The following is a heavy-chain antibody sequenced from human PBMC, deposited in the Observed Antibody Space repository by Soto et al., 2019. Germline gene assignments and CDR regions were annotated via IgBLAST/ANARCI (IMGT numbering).Heavy chain of an antibody. CDR1: GYPFTTYD. V-gene: IGHV1-8*01. CDR3: VRGQLGGYFDS. J-gene: IGHJ5*01. D-gene: IGHD5-12*01. Sequence: QVQLVQSGAEVKEPGASVKVSCKASGYPFTTYDITWVRQAAGQGLEWMGWMNTHTDDTGYAQRFQGRVSMTRNTSIRTAYLELSALKSDDSAIDYCVRGQLGGYFDSWGQGTLVTVS. CDR2: MNTHTDDT.